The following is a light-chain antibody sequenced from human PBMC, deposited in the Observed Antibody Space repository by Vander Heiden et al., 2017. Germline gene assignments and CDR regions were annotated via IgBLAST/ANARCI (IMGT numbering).Light chain of an antibody. Sequence: DIQMTQSPSSLSASVGDRVTITCRASQSISSYLNWYQQKPGKAPKLLIYAASSLQSGVPSRCSGSGSGTDFTLTISSLQPEDFATYYCQQSYSTPITFGQGTRLRIK. J-gene: IGKJ5*01. V-gene: IGKV1-39*01. CDR1: QSISSY. CDR2: AAS. CDR3: QQSYSTPIT.